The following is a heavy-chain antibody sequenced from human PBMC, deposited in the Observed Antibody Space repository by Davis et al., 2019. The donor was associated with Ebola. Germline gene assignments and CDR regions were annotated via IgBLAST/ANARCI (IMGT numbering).Heavy chain of an antibody. V-gene: IGHV3-43*02. Sequence: GESLKISCAASGFTFDDYAMHWVRQAPGKGLEWVSLISGDGGSTYYADSVKGRFTISRDNSKNSLYLQMNSLRTEDTALYYCAKDLEYLYKDYYNGMDVWGQGTTVTVSS. CDR1: GFTFDDYA. CDR2: ISGDGGST. D-gene: IGHD1-1*01. CDR3: AKDLEYLYKDYYNGMDV. J-gene: IGHJ6*02.